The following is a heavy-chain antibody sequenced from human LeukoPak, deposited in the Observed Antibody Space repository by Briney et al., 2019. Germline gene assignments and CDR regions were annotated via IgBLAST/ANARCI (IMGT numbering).Heavy chain of an antibody. D-gene: IGHD5-18*01. CDR3: ARGGTYRYGSSDY. Sequence: GESLEISCKASGYRFTNYWIGWVRQMPGKGLEWMGIIHSGDSGTRYSPSFQDQVTMSVDESITTAYLQWSSLRASDSAIYYCARGGTYRYGSSDYWGQGTLVTVSS. CDR1: GYRFTNYW. CDR2: IHSGDSGT. J-gene: IGHJ4*02. V-gene: IGHV5-51*01.